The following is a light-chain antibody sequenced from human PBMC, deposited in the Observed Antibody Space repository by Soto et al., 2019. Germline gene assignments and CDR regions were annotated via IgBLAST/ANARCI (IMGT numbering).Light chain of an antibody. J-gene: IGKJ1*01. CDR3: QQYISYPWT. CDR1: QSISSW. V-gene: IGKV1-5*03. CDR2: KAS. Sequence: DVQMTQSPSTLSASVGDRVTITCRASQSISSWLAWYQQKPGKAPKLLIYKASSLESGVPSRFSGSGSGTEFTLTISSLQPDDFASYCCQQYISYPWTFGQGTKV.